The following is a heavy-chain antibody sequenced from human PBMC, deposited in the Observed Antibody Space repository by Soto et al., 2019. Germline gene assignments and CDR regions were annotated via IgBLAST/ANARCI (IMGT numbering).Heavy chain of an antibody. CDR3: ARRGRRRGYYYYYYMDV. V-gene: IGHV4-59*08. J-gene: IGHJ6*03. CDR1: GGSISSFY. CDR2: IYYSGST. D-gene: IGHD3-10*01. Sequence: PSETLSLTCTVSGGSISSFYWSWIRRPPGKGLEWIGYIYYSGSTNYNPSLKSRVTISVDTSKNQFSLKLSSVTAADTAVYYCARRGRRRGYYYYYYMDVWGKGTTVTVSS.